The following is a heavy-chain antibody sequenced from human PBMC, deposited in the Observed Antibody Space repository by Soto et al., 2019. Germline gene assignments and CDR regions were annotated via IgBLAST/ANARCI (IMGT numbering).Heavy chain of an antibody. CDR3: ARDIVVVPAATSGGADAFDI. CDR2: IKQDGSEK. Sequence: GGSLRLSCAASGFTFSSYWMSWVRQAPGKGLEWVANIKQDGSEKYYVDSVKGRFTISRDNAKNSLYLQMNSLRAEDTAVYYCARDIVVVPAATSGGADAFDIWGQGTMVTVSS. D-gene: IGHD2-2*01. J-gene: IGHJ3*02. CDR1: GFTFSSYW. V-gene: IGHV3-7*01.